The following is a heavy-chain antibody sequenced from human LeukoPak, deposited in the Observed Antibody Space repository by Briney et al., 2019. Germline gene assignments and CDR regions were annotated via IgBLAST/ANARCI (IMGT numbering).Heavy chain of an antibody. CDR1: GFTFSNYN. CDR3: ARDPGIGDY. CDR2: ITSSSSYI. V-gene: IGHV3-21*01. Sequence: GGSLRLSCAASGFTFSNYNMNWVRQAPGKGLEWVPSITSSSSYIYYADSVKGRFTVSRDNAKNSLYLQMNSLRAEDTAVYYCARDPGIGDYWGQGTLVTVSS. J-gene: IGHJ4*02. D-gene: IGHD1-26*01.